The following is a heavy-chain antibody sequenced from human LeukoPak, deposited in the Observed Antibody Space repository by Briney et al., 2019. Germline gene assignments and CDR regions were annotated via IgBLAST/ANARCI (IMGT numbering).Heavy chain of an antibody. CDR3: ATTNDGGGYQWGNFFDF. V-gene: IGHV1-69*04. Sequence: SVKVSCKASGGTSNSHAIGWVRQAPGQGLEWMGRIIPNLGTTDRAQNFQDRVTLTADKSTNTAYMELTSLTSDDTAVYYCATTNDGGGYQWGNFFDFWGQGTLVTVSS. J-gene: IGHJ4*02. CDR1: GGTSNSHA. CDR2: IIPNLGTT. D-gene: IGHD3-22*01.